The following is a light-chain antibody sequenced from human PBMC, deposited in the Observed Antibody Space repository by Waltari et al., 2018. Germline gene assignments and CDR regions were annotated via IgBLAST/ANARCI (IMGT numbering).Light chain of an antibody. CDR2: GSY. Sequence: EIVVTQSPATLSVSPGERLTLSCRASQNVGTSLAWYQQKPGQTPRLRIFGSYSRASGVPARFSGSGSGTDFTLAISSLQSEDFAVYYCQQYEDWPRHSFGGGTKVQIE. J-gene: IGKJ4*01. CDR1: QNVGTS. CDR3: QQYEDWPRHS. V-gene: IGKV3-15*01.